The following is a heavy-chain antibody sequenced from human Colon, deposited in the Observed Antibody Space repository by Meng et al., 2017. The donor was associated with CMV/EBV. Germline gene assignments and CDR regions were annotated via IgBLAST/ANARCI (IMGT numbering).Heavy chain of an antibody. V-gene: IGHV4-61*08. CDR1: GGSVNSGDYY. CDR2: ISYSGNT. J-gene: IGHJ4*02. Sequence: SATLSLTCNVSGGSVNSGDYYWTWIRQPPGKGLEWIGYISYSGNTNYNPSLKSRLTIEVDTSRNQFSLKLTSVGAADTAMYYCARETSGWSTGIDYWGQGTLVTVSS. CDR3: ARETSGWSTGIDY. D-gene: IGHD6-19*01.